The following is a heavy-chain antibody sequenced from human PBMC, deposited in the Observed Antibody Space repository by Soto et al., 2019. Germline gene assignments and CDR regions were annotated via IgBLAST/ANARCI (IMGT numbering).Heavy chain of an antibody. J-gene: IGHJ4*02. Sequence: QITLKESGPTLVKPTQTLTLTCTFSGFSLSTSGLGVGWIRQPPGKALEWRALIYWDDDKSYNPSLKSRLTFTKDTSKKHVVLTMTNMDPVDTATYYCAHKGDGYRGFKYWGQGPLVTVSS. D-gene: IGHD5-12*01. CDR3: AHKGDGYRGFKY. V-gene: IGHV2-5*02. CDR1: GFSLSTSGLG. CDR2: IYWDDDK.